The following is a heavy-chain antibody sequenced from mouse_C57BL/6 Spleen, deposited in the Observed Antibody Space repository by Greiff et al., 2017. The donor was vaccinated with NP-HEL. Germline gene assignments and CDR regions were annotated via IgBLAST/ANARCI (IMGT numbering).Heavy chain of an antibody. V-gene: IGHV1-82*01. D-gene: IGHD1-1*01. CDR3: AREGTTVVDGAMDY. J-gene: IGHJ4*01. Sequence: VQLQQSGPELVKPGASVKISCKASGYAFSSSWMNWVKQRPGKGLEWIGRIYPGDGDTNYNGKFKGKATLTADKSSSTAYMQLSSLTSEDSAVYFCAREGTTVVDGAMDYWGQGTSVTVSS. CDR1: GYAFSSSW. CDR2: IYPGDGDT.